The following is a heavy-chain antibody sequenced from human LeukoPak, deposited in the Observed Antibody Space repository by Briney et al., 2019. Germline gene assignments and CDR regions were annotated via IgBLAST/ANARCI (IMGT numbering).Heavy chain of an antibody. Sequence: ASVKVSCKASGGTFSSYAISWVRQAPGQGLEWMGRIIPILGIASYAQKFQGRVTITADKSTSTAYMELSSLRSEDTAVYYCARGTLQAHCSSTSCYQLYYYYGMDVWGQGTTVTVSS. V-gene: IGHV1-69*04. D-gene: IGHD2-2*01. CDR2: IIPILGIA. CDR3: ARGTLQAHCSSTSCYQLYYYYGMDV. J-gene: IGHJ6*02. CDR1: GGTFSSYA.